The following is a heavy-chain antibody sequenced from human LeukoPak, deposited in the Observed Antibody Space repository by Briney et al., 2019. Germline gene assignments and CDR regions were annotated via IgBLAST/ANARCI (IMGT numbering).Heavy chain of an antibody. Sequence: GGGLTLSCPASRFTLHEYIMHWVGQAAGRGGEGVSVISWDGGSTYYADSVKGRFTISRDNSKNSLYLQMNSMRTEDTALYYCAKALEGYGDYPGDYWGQGTLVTVSS. CDR1: RFTLHEYI. V-gene: IGHV3-43*01. J-gene: IGHJ4*02. D-gene: IGHD4-17*01. CDR3: AKALEGYGDYPGDY. CDR2: ISWDGGST.